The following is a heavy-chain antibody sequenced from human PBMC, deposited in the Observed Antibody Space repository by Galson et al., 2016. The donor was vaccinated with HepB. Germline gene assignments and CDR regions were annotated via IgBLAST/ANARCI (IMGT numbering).Heavy chain of an antibody. J-gene: IGHJ4*02. Sequence: SVKVSCKASGYTFTSYGVNWVRQAPGQGLEWMGWISAYNGNTNYAPKLQGRVSMTTDTSTSTAYMELRSLRSDDTALYYCARGPSGLGYFDNWGQGTLVTVSS. V-gene: IGHV1-18*01. CDR3: ARGPSGLGYFDN. D-gene: IGHD6-19*01. CDR1: GYTFTSYG. CDR2: ISAYNGNT.